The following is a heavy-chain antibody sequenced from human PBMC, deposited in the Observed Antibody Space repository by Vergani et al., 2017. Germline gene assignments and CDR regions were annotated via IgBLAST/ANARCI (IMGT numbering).Heavy chain of an antibody. CDR2: IYHSGST. J-gene: IGHJ5*02. CDR3: ARDSGSLENWFDP. V-gene: IGHV4-38-2*01. D-gene: IGHD3-10*01. Sequence: QLQLQESGSGLVKPSQTLSLTCAVSGYSISSGYYWGWIRQPPGKGLEWIGSIYHSGSTYYNPSLKSRVTISVDTSKNQFSLKLSSVTAADTAVYYCARDSGSLENWFDPWGQGTLVTVSS. CDR1: GYSISSGYY.